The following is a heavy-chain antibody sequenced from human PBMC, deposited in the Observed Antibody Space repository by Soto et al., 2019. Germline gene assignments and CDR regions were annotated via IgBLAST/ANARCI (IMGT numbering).Heavy chain of an antibody. CDR1: GVSISSGGYS. CDR2: IYHSGST. CDR3: ARGVANRYGFGDP. V-gene: IGHV4-30-2*01. D-gene: IGHD5-18*01. J-gene: IGHJ5*02. Sequence: SETLSLTCTLFGVSISSGGYSWRWIRQPPGKGLEWIGYIYHSGSTYYNSSLKSRVTISVDRSKNQFSLKLSSVTAADTAVYYCARGVANRYGFGDPCGQGTLVTVS.